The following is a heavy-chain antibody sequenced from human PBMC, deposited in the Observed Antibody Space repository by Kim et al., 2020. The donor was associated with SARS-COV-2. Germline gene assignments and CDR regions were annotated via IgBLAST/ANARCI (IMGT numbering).Heavy chain of an antibody. Sequence: GGSLRLSCAASGFTFSSYAMSWVRQAPGKGLEWVSAISGSGGSTYYADSVKGRFTISRDNSKNTLYLQMNSLRAEDTAVYYCAKDPTAYYYDSSGFFDYWGQGTLVTVSS. J-gene: IGHJ4*02. CDR2: ISGSGGST. CDR1: GFTFSSYA. D-gene: IGHD3-22*01. V-gene: IGHV3-23*01. CDR3: AKDPTAYYYDSSGFFDY.